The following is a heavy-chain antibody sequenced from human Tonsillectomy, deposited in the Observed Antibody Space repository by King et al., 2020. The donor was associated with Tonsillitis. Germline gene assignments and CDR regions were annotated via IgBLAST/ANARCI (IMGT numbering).Heavy chain of an antibody. CDR3: ARGYIWGSY. CDR1: GYTFTGHY. CDR2: IHPNGGGT. D-gene: IGHD3-16*01. Sequence: QLVQSGAEVKKPGASLKVSCKTSGYTFTGHYMFWVRQAPGQGLEWMGWIHPNGGGTHYAQKFQGRITMTRDTSISTAYMELSRLRSDDTAVYYCARGYIWGSYWGQGTLVTVSS. J-gene: IGHJ4*02. V-gene: IGHV1-2*02.